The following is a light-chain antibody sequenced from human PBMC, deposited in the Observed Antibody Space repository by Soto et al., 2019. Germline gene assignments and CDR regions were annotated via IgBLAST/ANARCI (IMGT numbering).Light chain of an antibody. CDR1: SSNIGTPYD. CDR2: GNS. V-gene: IGLV1-40*01. J-gene: IGLJ2*01. Sequence: QSALTQPPSVSGAPGQRVTISCTGSSSNIGTPYDVHWYQQLPGTAPKLLIYGNSNRPSGVPDRFSGSKSGTSASLAITGLQAEDEADYSCQSYDSSLSGYVIFGGGTKLTVL. CDR3: QSYDSSLSGYVI.